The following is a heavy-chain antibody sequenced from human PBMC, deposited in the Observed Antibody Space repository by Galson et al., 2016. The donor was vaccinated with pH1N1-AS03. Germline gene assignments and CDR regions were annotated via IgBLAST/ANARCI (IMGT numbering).Heavy chain of an antibody. CDR3: VKEGGYRSSSVFEY. CDR2: ISWNSGST. J-gene: IGHJ4*02. D-gene: IGHD6-6*01. V-gene: IGHV3-9*01. Sequence: SLRLSCAASGSIFDDYAMHWVRQAPGKGLEWVSGISWNSGSTGYADSVKGRFTISRDNAKNSLYLQMNSLRVEDTALYYCVKEGGYRSSSVFEYWGQGTLVTVSS. CDR1: GSIFDDYA.